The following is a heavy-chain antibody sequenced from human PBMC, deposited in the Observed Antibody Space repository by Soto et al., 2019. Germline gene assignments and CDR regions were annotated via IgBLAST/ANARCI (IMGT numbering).Heavy chain of an antibody. J-gene: IGHJ5*02. Sequence: ASVKVSCKVSGYSLTELSIHWVRQAAGKGLEWMGGYDPEDGKIIYARKFQGTVNMTEDTSTDTAYMELTSPRFDDTAIYFCVSLSTSCTVPGCPWTWFDPWGQGTLVTVSS. V-gene: IGHV1-24*01. CDR1: GYSLTELS. CDR2: YDPEDGKI. D-gene: IGHD1-1*01. CDR3: VSLSTSCTVPGCPWTWFDP.